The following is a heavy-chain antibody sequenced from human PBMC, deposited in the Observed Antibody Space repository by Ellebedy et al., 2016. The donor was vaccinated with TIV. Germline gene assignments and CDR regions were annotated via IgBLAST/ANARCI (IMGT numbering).Heavy chain of an antibody. Sequence: GESLKISCAASGFTFSNNAMSWVRQAPGKGLEWISGIGTGGNTFYADSVRGRFTISRDNSKNTLYLQMNSLRAEDTAVYYCAREIMKWGFNSGYVRNYGMDVWGQGTTVTVSS. J-gene: IGHJ6*02. CDR1: GFTFSNNA. V-gene: IGHV3-23*01. CDR2: IGTGGNT. CDR3: AREIMKWGFNSGYVRNYGMDV. D-gene: IGHD5-12*01.